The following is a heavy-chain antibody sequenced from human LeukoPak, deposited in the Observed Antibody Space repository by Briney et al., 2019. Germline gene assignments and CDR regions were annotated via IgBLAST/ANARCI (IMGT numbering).Heavy chain of an antibody. J-gene: IGHJ5*02. CDR1: GFTFDDYA. CDR3: AKGEVDGDFNWFDP. CDR2: ISWNSGSI. V-gene: IGHV3-9*01. D-gene: IGHD4-17*01. Sequence: GGSLRLSCAASGFTFDDYAMHWVRQAPGKGLEWVSGISWNSGSIGYADSVKGRFTISRDNAKNSLYLQMNSLRAEDTALYYCAKGEVDGDFNWFDPWGQGTLVTVSS.